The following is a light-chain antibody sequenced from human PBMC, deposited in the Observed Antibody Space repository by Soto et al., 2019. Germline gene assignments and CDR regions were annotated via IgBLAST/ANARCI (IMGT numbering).Light chain of an antibody. J-gene: IGLJ3*02. CDR2: EVR. CDR3: SSYTNSNTWV. V-gene: IGLV2-14*01. Sequence: QSALTQPASVSGSPGQSITISCTGTSSDVGDYDYVSWYQQHPGKAPKLMIYEVRNRPSGVSNRFSGSKSGNTASLAISGLQAEDDADYYCSSYTNSNTWVFGGGTKLTVL. CDR1: SSDVGDYDY.